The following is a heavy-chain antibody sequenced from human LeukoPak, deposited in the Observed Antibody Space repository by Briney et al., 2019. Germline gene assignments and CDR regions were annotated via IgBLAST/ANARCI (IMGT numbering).Heavy chain of an antibody. CDR3: ARTHSSSWYYLDY. CDR1: GGSISSGGYY. V-gene: IGHV4-30-4*01. J-gene: IGHJ4*02. Sequence: PSETLSLTRTVSGGSISSGGYYWSWIRQPPGKGLEWIGYIYYSGSTYYNPSLKSRVTISVDTSKNQFSLKLSSVTAAETAVYYCARTHSSSWYYLDYWGQGTLVTVSS. CDR2: IYYSGST. D-gene: IGHD6-13*01.